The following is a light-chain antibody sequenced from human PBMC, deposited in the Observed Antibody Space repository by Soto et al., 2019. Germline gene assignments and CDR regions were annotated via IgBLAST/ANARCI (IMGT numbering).Light chain of an antibody. CDR3: QQRRNWHLT. CDR2: DAS. CDR1: QSVSSY. Sequence: EIVLTQSPVTLSLSPGERATLSCRASQSVSSYLAWYQQKPGQAPRLLIYDASNRATGIPARFSGSGSGTDFTLTISSLEHEDFELYYCQQRRNWHLTLGEGTKVDLK. J-gene: IGKJ4*01. V-gene: IGKV3-11*01.